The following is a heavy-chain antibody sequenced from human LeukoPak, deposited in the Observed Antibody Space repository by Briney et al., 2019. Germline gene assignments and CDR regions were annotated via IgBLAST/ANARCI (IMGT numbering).Heavy chain of an antibody. V-gene: IGHV3-30*02. J-gene: IGHJ4*02. CDR3: ARGPGDFWSGYSDY. CDR2: IRFDGSNI. CDR1: GFMFTSYA. D-gene: IGHD3-3*01. Sequence: GGSLRLSCAASGFMFTSYAMHWVRQAPGKGLEWVAFIRFDGSNIYYADSVRGRFTISRDNAKNSLYLQMNSLRAEDTAVYYCARGPGDFWSGYSDYWGQGTLVTVSS.